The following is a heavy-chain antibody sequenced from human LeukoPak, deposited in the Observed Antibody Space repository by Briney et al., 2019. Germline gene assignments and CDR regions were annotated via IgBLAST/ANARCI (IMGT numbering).Heavy chain of an antibody. CDR1: GFTFSSSG. CDR3: ARDSMSIVVGSFDY. J-gene: IGHJ4*02. CDR2: LWYDASNK. D-gene: IGHD3-22*01. Sequence: GGSLRLSCAASGFTFSSSGMHWVPRAPGKGLEGVAVLWYDASNKYYADSVKRRFTISRDNSKNTLYLQMNSLRAEDTAVYYCARDSMSIVVGSFDYWGQGTLVTVSS. V-gene: IGHV3-33*01.